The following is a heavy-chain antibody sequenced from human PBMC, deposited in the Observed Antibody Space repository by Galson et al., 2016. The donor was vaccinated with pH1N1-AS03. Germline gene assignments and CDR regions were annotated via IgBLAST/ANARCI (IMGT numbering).Heavy chain of an antibody. CDR3: QTMMDAHSMNVGDY. J-gene: IGHJ4*02. D-gene: IGHD1-1*01. V-gene: IGHV3-30*03. Sequence: SLRLSCAVSGFTIWSHHMNWIRQAPGKGLEWLAAVSKEGTNTKYADSVKGRFTISRDNPKNTVHLQMDSLRPEDTAVYYCQTMMDAHSMNVGDYWGQGSLVTVSS. CDR2: VSKEGTNT. CDR1: GFTIWSHH.